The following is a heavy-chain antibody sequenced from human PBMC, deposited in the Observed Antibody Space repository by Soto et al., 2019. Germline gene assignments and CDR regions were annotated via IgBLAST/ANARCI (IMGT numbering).Heavy chain of an antibody. D-gene: IGHD3-3*01. CDR3: ARLSRITIFGVARCYSYAIDV. V-gene: IGHV5-10-1*01. J-gene: IGHJ6*02. CDR2: IDPSDSYT. CDR1: GYSFTSYW. Sequence: GESLKISCKGSGYSFTSYWISWVRQMPGKGLEWMGRIDPSDSYTNYSPSFQGHVTISADKSISTAYLQWSSLKPSDTSTYYCARLSRITIFGVARCYSYAIDVRGQGTTVTVSS.